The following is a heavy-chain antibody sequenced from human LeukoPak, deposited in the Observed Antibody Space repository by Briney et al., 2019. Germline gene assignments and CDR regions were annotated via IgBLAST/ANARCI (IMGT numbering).Heavy chain of an antibody. CDR3: AKARGFDYGDYYFDY. CDR1: AFIFSSDA. Sequence: QPGRSLTLSCAVSAFIFSSDAMSCVRQAPGEGLEWVSAVSGSGGSTYYADSVKGRFTISRDNSKNTLYLQMNSLRAEDTAVYYCAKARGFDYGDYYFDYWGQGTLVTVSS. D-gene: IGHD4-17*01. V-gene: IGHV3-23*01. J-gene: IGHJ4*02. CDR2: VSGSGGST.